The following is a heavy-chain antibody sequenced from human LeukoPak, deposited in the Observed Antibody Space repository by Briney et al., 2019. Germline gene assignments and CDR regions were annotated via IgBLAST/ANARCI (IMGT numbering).Heavy chain of an antibody. Sequence: PSQTLSLTCTVSGGSLSSGDYYWSWIRQPPGKGLEWIGYVYYSGSTNYNPSLKSRVTISVDTSRNQFSLRLSSVTAADTAIYYCAQYIRDSGTYNFDHWGQGTLVTVSS. CDR1: GGSLSSGDYY. CDR3: AQYIRDSGTYNFDH. J-gene: IGHJ4*02. V-gene: IGHV4-61*08. D-gene: IGHD1-1*01. CDR2: VYYSGST.